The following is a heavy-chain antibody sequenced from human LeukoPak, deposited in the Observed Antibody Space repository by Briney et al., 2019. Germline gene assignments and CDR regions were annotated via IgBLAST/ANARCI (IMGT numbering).Heavy chain of an antibody. CDR2: INPNSGGT. CDR1: GYTLTGYY. D-gene: IGHD3-22*01. Sequence: ASVKVSCKDSGYTLTGYYMHWVRQAPGRGLEWMGRINPNSGGTNYAQKFQGRVTMTRDTSISTAYMELSRLRSDDTAVYYCAPLANYYDSSGYSMPFDYWGQGTLVTVSS. J-gene: IGHJ4*02. CDR3: APLANYYDSSGYSMPFDY. V-gene: IGHV1-2*06.